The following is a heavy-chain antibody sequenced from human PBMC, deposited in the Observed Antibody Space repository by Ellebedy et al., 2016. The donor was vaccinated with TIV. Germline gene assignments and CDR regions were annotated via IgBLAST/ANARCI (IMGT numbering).Heavy chain of an antibody. CDR2: INHSGNT. Sequence: SETLSLTCAVYGGSFSVSHWNWIRQPPGKGLEWIGEINHSGNTNYNPSLKSRVTISVDTSKNQFSLKLSSVTAADTAVYYCARGSRPLSGYSYGYYYYYGMDVWGQGTTVTVSS. CDR3: ARGSRPLSGYSYGYYYYYGMDV. CDR1: GGSFSVSH. D-gene: IGHD5-18*01. V-gene: IGHV4-34*01. J-gene: IGHJ6*02.